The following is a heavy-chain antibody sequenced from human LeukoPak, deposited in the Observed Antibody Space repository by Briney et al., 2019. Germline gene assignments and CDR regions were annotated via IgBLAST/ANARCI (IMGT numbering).Heavy chain of an antibody. J-gene: IGHJ4*02. Sequence: PGGSLRLSCAASGFTFSGSAIHWARQASGKGLEWVGRIKTKTNSYATAYAASVKGRFTISRDDAKNTAYLQMNSLKSEDTAVYYCTIEYSSSWYLDYWGQGTLVTVSS. CDR3: TIEYSSSWYLDY. V-gene: IGHV3-73*01. CDR2: IKTKTNSYAT. D-gene: IGHD6-13*01. CDR1: GFTFSGSA.